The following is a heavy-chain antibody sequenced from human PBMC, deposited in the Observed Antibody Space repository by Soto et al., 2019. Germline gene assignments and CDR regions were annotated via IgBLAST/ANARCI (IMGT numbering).Heavy chain of an antibody. D-gene: IGHD4-17*01. CDR1: GGSLSSYD. CDR2: VYYSGST. Sequence: SETLSLTCTVSGGSLSSYDLSWIRQPPGKGLEWIGYVYYSGSTNYNPSLKSRVTISVDLSKNQFSLRLSSVTTADTALYYCARTTAVPNTLRSRYFFDYWGQGTLVTVSS. V-gene: IGHV4-59*01. CDR3: ARTTAVPNTLRSRYFFDY. J-gene: IGHJ4*02.